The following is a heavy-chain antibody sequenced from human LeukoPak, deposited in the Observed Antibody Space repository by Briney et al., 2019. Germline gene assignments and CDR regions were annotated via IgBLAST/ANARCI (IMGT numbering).Heavy chain of an antibody. CDR1: GGSFSGYY. CDR2: INHSGST. J-gene: IGHJ4*02. D-gene: IGHD6-13*01. Sequence: SETLSLTCAVYGGSFSGYYWSWIRQPPGKGLEWIGAINHSGSTNYNPSLKSRVTISVDTSKNQFSLKLSSVTAADTAVYYCARGRIAAAASPMFDYWGQGTLVTVSS. CDR3: ARGRIAAAASPMFDY. V-gene: IGHV4-34*01.